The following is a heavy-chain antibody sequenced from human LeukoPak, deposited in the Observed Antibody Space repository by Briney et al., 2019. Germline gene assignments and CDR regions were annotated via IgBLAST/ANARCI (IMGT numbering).Heavy chain of an antibody. D-gene: IGHD6-19*01. Sequence: GGSLRLSCAASGFTVNSNYMNWVRQAPGKGLGWLSVIYTEDKTYYADAVKGRFIVSRDISKNTLYLQMNNVTAEDTGIYYCAREVANGASYSSAWSVWGQGTTVSVSS. CDR1: GFTVNSNY. CDR3: AREVANGASYSSAWSV. V-gene: IGHV3-53*01. J-gene: IGHJ6*02. CDR2: IYTEDKT.